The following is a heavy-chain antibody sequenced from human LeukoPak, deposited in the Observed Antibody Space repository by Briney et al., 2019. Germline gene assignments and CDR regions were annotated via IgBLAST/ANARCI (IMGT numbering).Heavy chain of an antibody. CDR1: GYTLTELS. J-gene: IGHJ5*02. D-gene: IGHD4-17*01. Sequence: ASVKVSCKVSGYTLTELSMHWMRQAPGKGLEWMGGFDPEDGETIYAQKFQGRVTMTEDTSTDTAYMELSSLRSEDTAVYYCARKATVTRTEVWFDPWGQGTLVTVSS. V-gene: IGHV1-24*01. CDR3: ARKATVTRTEVWFDP. CDR2: FDPEDGET.